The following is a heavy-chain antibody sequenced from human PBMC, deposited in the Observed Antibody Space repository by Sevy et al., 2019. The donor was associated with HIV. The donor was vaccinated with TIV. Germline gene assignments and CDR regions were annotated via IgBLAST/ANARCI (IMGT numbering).Heavy chain of an antibody. CDR3: AHSLPSSIAARPYYFDY. D-gene: IGHD6-6*01. Sequence: SGPTLVNPTQTLTLTCTFSGFSLSTSGVGVGWIRQPPGKALEWLALIYWNDDKRYSPSLKSRLTITKDTSKNQVVLTMTNMDPVDTVTYYCAHSLPSSIAARPYYFDYWGQGTLVTVSS. CDR2: IYWNDDK. CDR1: GFSLSTSGVG. J-gene: IGHJ4*02. V-gene: IGHV2-5*01.